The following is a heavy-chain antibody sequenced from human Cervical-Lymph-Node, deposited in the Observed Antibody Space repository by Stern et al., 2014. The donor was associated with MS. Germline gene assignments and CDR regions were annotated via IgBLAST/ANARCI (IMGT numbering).Heavy chain of an antibody. CDR3: ARGSAGAGAFFDY. J-gene: IGHJ4*02. CDR1: GYTFSNSW. V-gene: IGHV5-51*01. D-gene: IGHD2-8*02. CDR2: IYPGDSDT. Sequence: EVQLVQSGAEVKKPGESLKISCKGSGYTFSNSWIGWVRQMPGRGLEWMGIIYPGDSDTRYSPSFQGQITISADKSINTAYLQWNSLKASDTAIFYCARGSAGAGAFFDYWGQGTLVTVSS.